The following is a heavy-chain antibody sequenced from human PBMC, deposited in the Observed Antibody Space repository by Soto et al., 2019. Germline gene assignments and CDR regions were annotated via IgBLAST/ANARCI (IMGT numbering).Heavy chain of an antibody. D-gene: IGHD6-19*01. CDR3: AKELHTSSGWSQVIY. CDR2: IYYSGST. V-gene: IGHV4-59*01. Sequence: SETLSLTCTVSGGTISSWYWSWIRQPPGKGLEWIGYIYYSGSTNCNPSLKSRVTISVETSKNQFSLKLRSVTAADTAVYYCAKELHTSSGWSQVIYWRQGTLVTVSS. J-gene: IGHJ4*02. CDR1: GGTISSWY.